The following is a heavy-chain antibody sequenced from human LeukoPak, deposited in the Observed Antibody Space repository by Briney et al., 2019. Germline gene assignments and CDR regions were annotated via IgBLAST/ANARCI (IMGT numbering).Heavy chain of an antibody. D-gene: IGHD6-19*01. J-gene: IGHJ5*02. V-gene: IGHV4-59*01. CDR3: ARDRGQWLLNWFDP. CDR1: GGSISSYY. Sequence: PSETLSLTFTVSGGSISSYYCSWMRQPPGKGREGIEYIYYSGSTNYNPSLKSRVTISVDTSKNQFSLKLSSVTAADTAVYYCARDRGQWLLNWFDPWGQGTLVTVSS. CDR2: IYYSGST.